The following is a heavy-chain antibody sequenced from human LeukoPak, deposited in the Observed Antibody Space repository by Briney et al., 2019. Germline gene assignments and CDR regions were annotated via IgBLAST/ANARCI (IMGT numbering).Heavy chain of an antibody. CDR3: ARDIVVVPAAIRGDGMDV. Sequence: GGSLRLSCAASGFTFSRHWMHWVRQAPGKGLEWVSSISSSSSYIYYADSVKGRFTISRDNAKNSLYLQMNSLRAEDTAVYYCARDIVVVPAAIRGDGMDVWGQGTTVTVSS. CDR1: GFTFSRHW. D-gene: IGHD2-2*02. CDR2: ISSSSSYI. V-gene: IGHV3-21*01. J-gene: IGHJ6*02.